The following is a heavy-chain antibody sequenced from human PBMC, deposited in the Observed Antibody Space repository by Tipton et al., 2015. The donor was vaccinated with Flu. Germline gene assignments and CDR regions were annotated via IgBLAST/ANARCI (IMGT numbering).Heavy chain of an antibody. CDR1: GFTLSNVW. J-gene: IGHJ4*02. CDR2: VKSNAGGGTI. D-gene: IGHD7-27*01. Sequence: SLRLSCAASGFTLSNVWMYWVRQAPGKGLEWVGRVKSNAGGGTIDHAAPVKGRFTISRDDSKNTLYLQMKSLTTDDTGIYYCTALGRDFWGRGALVTVS. CDR3: TALGRDF. V-gene: IGHV3-15*01.